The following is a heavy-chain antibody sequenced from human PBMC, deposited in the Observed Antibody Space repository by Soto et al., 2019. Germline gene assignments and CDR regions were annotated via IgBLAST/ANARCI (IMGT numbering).Heavy chain of an antibody. J-gene: IGHJ4*02. D-gene: IGHD3-9*01. CDR1: GFTFSSYS. CDR2: ISSGSSTI. Sequence: EVQLVESGGGLVQPGGSLRLSCAASGFTFSSYSMNWVRQAPGKGLEWLSYISSGSSTIYYADSVKGRFTISRDNAKNSLYLQMNSRRDEDTAVYCCSKGDWFDYWGQGTLVTVSS. V-gene: IGHV3-48*02. CDR3: SKGDWFDY.